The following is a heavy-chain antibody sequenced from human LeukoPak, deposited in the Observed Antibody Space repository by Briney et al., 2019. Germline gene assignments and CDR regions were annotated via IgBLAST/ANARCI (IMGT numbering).Heavy chain of an antibody. CDR3: ARGRIQLWLRRYYYGMDV. D-gene: IGHD5-18*01. J-gene: IGHJ6*02. V-gene: IGHV1-8*01. CDR2: MNPNSGNT. CDR1: GYTFTSYD. Sequence: AASVKVSCKASGYTFTSYDINWVRQATGQGLEWMGWMNPNSGNTGYAQKFQGRVTMTRNTSISTAYMELSSLRSEDTAVYYCARGRIQLWLRRYYYGMDVWGQGTTVTVSS.